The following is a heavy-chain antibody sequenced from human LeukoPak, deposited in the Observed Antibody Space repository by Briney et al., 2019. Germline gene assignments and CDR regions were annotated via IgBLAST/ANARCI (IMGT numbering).Heavy chain of an antibody. J-gene: IGHJ4*02. CDR1: GGSISSGGYY. CDR3: ARAIIGNFDY. CDR2: IYYSGST. V-gene: IGHV4-31*03. Sequence: TSETLSLTCTVSGGSISSGGYYWSWIRQHPGKGLEWIGYIYYSGSTYYNPSLKSRVTISVDTSKNQFSLKLSSVTAADTAVYYCARAIIGNFDYWGQGTLVTVSS. D-gene: IGHD1-26*01.